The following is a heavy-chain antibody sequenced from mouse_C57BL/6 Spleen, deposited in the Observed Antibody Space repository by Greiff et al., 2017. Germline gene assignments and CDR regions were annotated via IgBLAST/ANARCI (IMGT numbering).Heavy chain of an antibody. CDR3: SRSWDGWYFDV. CDR1: GYTFTSYW. Sequence: QVQLKQPGAELVMPGASVKLSCKASGYTFTSYWMHWVKQRPGQGLEWIGEIDPSDSYTNYNQKFKGKSTLTVDKSSSTAYMQLSSLTSEDSAVYSCSRSWDGWYFDVWGTGTPVTVSS. CDR2: IDPSDSYT. J-gene: IGHJ1*03. V-gene: IGHV1-69*01. D-gene: IGHD4-1*01.